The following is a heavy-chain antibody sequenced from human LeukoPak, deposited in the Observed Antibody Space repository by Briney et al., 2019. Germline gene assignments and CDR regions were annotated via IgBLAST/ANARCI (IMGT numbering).Heavy chain of an antibody. D-gene: IGHD5-18*01. CDR3: ARTSHGYSPNN. V-gene: IGHV3-74*01. Sequence: PGRSLRLSCAASGFSFSRYWMYWVRQAPGKGLVWVSRINADGSTTDYADSVQGRFTISRDNAKSTLYLQMNSLRAEDTAVYYCARTSHGYSPNNWGQGTLVTVSS. J-gene: IGHJ4*02. CDR1: GFSFSRYW. CDR2: INADGSTT.